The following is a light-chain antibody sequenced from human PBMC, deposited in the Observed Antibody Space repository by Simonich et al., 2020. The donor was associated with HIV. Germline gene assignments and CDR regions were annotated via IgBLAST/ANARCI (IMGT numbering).Light chain of an antibody. V-gene: IGKV3-15*01. J-gene: IGKJ1*01. Sequence: IVMTQSPATLSVSPGERATLSCRASQSVSRKLAWYQQRLGQAPRLLIYGGSTRATGIPARFSGSGSGTEFTLTISSMQSEDFAVYYCQQYNNWPPWTFGQGTKVEIK. CDR2: GGS. CDR3: QQYNNWPPWT. CDR1: QSVSRK.